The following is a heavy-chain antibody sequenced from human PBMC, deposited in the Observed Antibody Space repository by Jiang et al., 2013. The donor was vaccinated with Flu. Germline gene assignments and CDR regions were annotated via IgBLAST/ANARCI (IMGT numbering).Heavy chain of an antibody. CDR1: GXTFSSYS. J-gene: IGHJ2*01. CDR2: ISSSSSYI. CDR3: ARESTYYDISSGPGQLWYFDL. D-gene: IGHD3-9*01. Sequence: RLSCAASGXTFSSYSMNWVRQAPGKGLEWVSSISSSSSYIHYADSVKGRFTISRDNAKNSLYLQMNSLRAEDTGVYYCARESTYYDISSGPGQLWYFDLWGRGTLVTVSS. V-gene: IGHV3-21*01.